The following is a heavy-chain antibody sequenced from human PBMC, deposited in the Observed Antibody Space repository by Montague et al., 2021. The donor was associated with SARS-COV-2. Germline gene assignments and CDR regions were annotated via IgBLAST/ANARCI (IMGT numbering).Heavy chain of an antibody. CDR2: MYNSENT. CDR1: GGSMSGYN. CDR3: ARGINSAGSYYYHLDV. J-gene: IGHJ6*02. Sequence: SESLSLTCNVAGGSMSGYNWSWIRQPPGKGLQWIGSMYNSENTSYNPSLKSRVTISVDTSKKQFSLRLSFVTAADTAVYFCARGINSAGSYYYHLDVWGQGTTVTVSS. D-gene: IGHD2-21*01. V-gene: IGHV4-59*01.